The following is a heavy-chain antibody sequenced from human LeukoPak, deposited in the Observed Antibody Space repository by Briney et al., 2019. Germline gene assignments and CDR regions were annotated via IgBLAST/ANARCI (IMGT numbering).Heavy chain of an antibody. CDR3: ARAAVAGDAFDI. CDR1: GFTFSSYS. J-gene: IGHJ3*02. Sequence: GGSLRLSCAASGFTFSSYSMNWVRQAPGKGLEWVSSISSSSSYIYYADSVKGRFTISRDNAKNSLYLQMNSLRAEGTAVYYCARAAVAGDAFDIWGQGTMVTVSS. D-gene: IGHD6-19*01. V-gene: IGHV3-21*01. CDR2: ISSSSSYI.